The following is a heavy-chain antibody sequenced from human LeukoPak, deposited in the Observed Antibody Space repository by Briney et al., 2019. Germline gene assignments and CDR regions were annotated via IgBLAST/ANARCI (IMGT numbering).Heavy chain of an antibody. CDR2: IYTSGST. CDR3: ARRSCTTTTCYDAFDI. CDR1: GGSISSYY. D-gene: IGHD2-2*01. V-gene: IGHV4-4*07. Sequence: SETLSLTCTVSGGSISSYYWSWIRQPAGKGLEWIGRIYTSGSTNYNPSLKSRVTMSVDTSKNQFSLKLSSVTAADTAMYYCARRSCTTTTCYDAFDIWGQGTMVTVSS. J-gene: IGHJ3*02.